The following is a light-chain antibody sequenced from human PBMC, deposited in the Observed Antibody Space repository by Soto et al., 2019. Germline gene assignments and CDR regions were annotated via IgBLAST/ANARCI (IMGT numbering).Light chain of an antibody. J-gene: IGLJ3*02. CDR2: STD. CDR1: SGSVSTSYY. V-gene: IGLV8-61*01. CDR3: VLFMGGAIPGV. Sequence: QAVVTQEPSFSVSPGGTVTLTCGLSSGSVSTSYYPGWVQQTPGQAPRTLIYSTDTRSSGVPDRFSGSILGNRAALTITGAQADDESDYYCVLFMGGAIPGVFGGGTKLTVL.